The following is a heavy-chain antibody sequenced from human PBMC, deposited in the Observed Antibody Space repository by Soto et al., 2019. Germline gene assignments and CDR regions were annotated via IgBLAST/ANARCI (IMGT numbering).Heavy chain of an antibody. CDR2: ISTDNGNT. V-gene: IGHV1-18*01. D-gene: IGHD3-3*01. J-gene: IGHJ6*02. CDR3: ARDRGITTFGVYCMYYYGMDV. CDR1: GYSFTSSG. Sequence: ASVRVSCKSSGYSFTSSGISWVRQAPGQGLEWMGWISTDNGNTNYAQHLQGRVSLTTGTSTSRAYMDRWCLRSDDTAVYYCARDRGITTFGVYCMYYYGMDVWGQGTTVTVSS.